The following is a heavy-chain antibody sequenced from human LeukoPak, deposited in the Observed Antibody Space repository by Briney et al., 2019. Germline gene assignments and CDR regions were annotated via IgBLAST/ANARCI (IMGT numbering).Heavy chain of an antibody. CDR3: ARDAPSGGMDV. Sequence: SETLSLSCTVSGGSISSYYWSWIRQPPGKGLEWIGYIYYSGSTNYNPSLKSRVTISVDTSKNQFSLKLSSVTAADTAVYYCARDAPSGGMDVWGQGTTVTVSS. CDR2: IYYSGST. CDR1: GGSISSYY. D-gene: IGHD3-10*01. J-gene: IGHJ6*02. V-gene: IGHV4-59*01.